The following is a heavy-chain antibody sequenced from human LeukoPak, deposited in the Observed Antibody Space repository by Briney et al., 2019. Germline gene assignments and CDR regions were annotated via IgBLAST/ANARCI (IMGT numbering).Heavy chain of an antibody. CDR1: GGSMGGYY. Sequence: SETLSLTCTVSGGSMGGYYWSWIRQPAGKRLEWIGRIYSNGSPTYNPSLQSRITMTVDTSRNQFSLRMTSMTAADAAVYFCARDRGSSWEFWGRGTLVTVSS. V-gene: IGHV4-4*07. D-gene: IGHD6-13*01. CDR3: ARDRGSSWEF. J-gene: IGHJ4*02. CDR2: IYSNGSP.